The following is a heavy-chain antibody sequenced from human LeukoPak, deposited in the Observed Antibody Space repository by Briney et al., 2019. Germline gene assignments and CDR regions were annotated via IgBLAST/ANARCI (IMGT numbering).Heavy chain of an antibody. CDR2: IYYSGST. CDR3: ARGGKEMATITTFDY. CDR1: GGSISSGDYY. V-gene: IGHV4-30-4*08. Sequence: SQTLSLTCTVSGGSISSGDYYWSWIRQPPGKGLEWIGHIYYSGSTYYNPCLKSRVTISVDTSKNQFSLKLSSVTAADTAVYYCARGGKEMATITTFDYWGQGTLVTVSS. D-gene: IGHD5-24*01. J-gene: IGHJ4*02.